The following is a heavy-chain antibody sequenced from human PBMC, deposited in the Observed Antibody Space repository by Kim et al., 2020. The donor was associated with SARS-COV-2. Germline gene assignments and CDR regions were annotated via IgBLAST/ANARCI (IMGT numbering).Heavy chain of an antibody. J-gene: IGHJ6*02. CDR2: IWYDGSNK. CDR1: GFTFSSYA. V-gene: IGHV3-33*06. D-gene: IGHD3-9*01. CDR3: AKDLGEMRYYDILTGYRNPHYYYYYGMDV. Sequence: GGSLRLSCAASGFTFSSYAMHWVRQAPGKGLEWVAVIWYDGSNKYYADSVKGRFTISRDNSKNTLYLQMNSLRAEDTAVYYCAKDLGEMRYYDILTGYRNPHYYYYYGMDVWGQGTTVTVSS.